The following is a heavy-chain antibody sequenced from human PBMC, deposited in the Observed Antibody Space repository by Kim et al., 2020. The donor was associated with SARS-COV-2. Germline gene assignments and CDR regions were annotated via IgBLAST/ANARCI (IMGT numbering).Heavy chain of an antibody. CDR2: ISSNGGST. CDR1: GFTFSSYA. D-gene: IGHD6-13*01. Sequence: GGSLRLSCSASGFTFSSYAMHWVRQAPGKGLEYVSAISSNGGSTYYADSVKGRFTISRDNSKNTLYLQMSSLRAEDTAVYYCVNRIAAADPGDWYFDLWGRGTLVTVSS. CDR3: VNRIAAADPGDWYFDL. J-gene: IGHJ2*01. V-gene: IGHV3-64D*06.